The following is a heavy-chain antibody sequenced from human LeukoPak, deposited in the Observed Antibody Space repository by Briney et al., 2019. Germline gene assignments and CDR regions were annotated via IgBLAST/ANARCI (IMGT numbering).Heavy chain of an antibody. Sequence: ASVKVSCKVSGYTLTELSMHWVRPAPGKGLEWMGGFDPEDGETIYAQKFQGRVTMTEDTSTDTAYMELSSLRSEDTAVYYCATGGIVGATSVSAFDIWGQGTMVTVSS. D-gene: IGHD1-26*01. V-gene: IGHV1-24*01. J-gene: IGHJ3*02. CDR3: ATGGIVGATSVSAFDI. CDR1: GYTLTELS. CDR2: FDPEDGET.